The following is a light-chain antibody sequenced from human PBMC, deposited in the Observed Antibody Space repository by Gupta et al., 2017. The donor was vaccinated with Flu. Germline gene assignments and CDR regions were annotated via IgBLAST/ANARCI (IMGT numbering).Light chain of an antibody. Sequence: ISCTGTSSDVGHYNYVSWYQQHPGKAPKLMIYEVRNRPSGVSNRFSGSKSGNTASLSISGLQAEDEADYYCSSYTTSNTWVFGGGTKVTVL. CDR2: EVR. J-gene: IGLJ3*02. V-gene: IGLV2-14*01. CDR1: SSDVGHYNY. CDR3: SSYTTSNTWV.